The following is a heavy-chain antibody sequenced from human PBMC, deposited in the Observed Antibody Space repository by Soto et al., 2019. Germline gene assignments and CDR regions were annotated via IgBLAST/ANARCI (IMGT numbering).Heavy chain of an antibody. CDR3: TTGTAVAIYNLDY. CDR2: IKTRTDGGTT. V-gene: IGHV3-15*01. D-gene: IGHD6-19*01. CDR1: GFTFSNAW. J-gene: IGHJ4*02. Sequence: EVQLVESGGGLVKPGGSLRLSCAASGFTFSNAWMSWVRQAPGKGLEWVGRIKTRTDGGTTDDAAPVKGRFTISRAYANNTLYLQMTSLKTEDTAVYYGTTGTAVAIYNLDYWGQGTLVTVSS.